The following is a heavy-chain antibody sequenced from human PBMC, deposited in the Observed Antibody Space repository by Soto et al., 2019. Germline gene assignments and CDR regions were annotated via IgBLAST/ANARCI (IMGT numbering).Heavy chain of an antibody. Sequence: SETLSLTCAVYGGSFSGYYWIWIRQPPGKGLEWIGEINHSGSTNYNPSLKSRVTISVDTSKNQFSLKLSSVTAADTAVYYCAAMTYYDFWSGYYYNYFDYWGQGTLVTVSS. CDR2: INHSGST. CDR1: GGSFSGYY. D-gene: IGHD3-3*01. J-gene: IGHJ4*02. V-gene: IGHV4-34*01. CDR3: AAMTYYDFWSGYYYNYFDY.